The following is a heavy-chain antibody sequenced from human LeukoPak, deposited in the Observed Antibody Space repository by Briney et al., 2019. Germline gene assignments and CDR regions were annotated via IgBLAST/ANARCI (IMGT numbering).Heavy chain of an antibody. J-gene: IGHJ4*02. CDR3: ARAPGPYTTSRFHS. CDR2: IDPHSGGT. CDR1: GYSFIDYY. D-gene: IGHD2-2*01. Sequence: ASVNVSCKTSGYSFIDYYIHWMRQAPGQGLEWVGRIDPHSGGTHYAQKFQVRVTMTRDTSISTVYMELSGLSSDDTAVYYCARAPGPYTTSRFHSWGQGTLVTVSS. V-gene: IGHV1-2*02.